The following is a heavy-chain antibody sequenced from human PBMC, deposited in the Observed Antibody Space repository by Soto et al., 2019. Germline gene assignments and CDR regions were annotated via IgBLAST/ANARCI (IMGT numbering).Heavy chain of an antibody. Sequence: EVQLLESGGGLVQPGGSLRLSCAASGVTFSSYAMAWVRQAPGEGLEWVSTISGSGGSTYYTDSVKGRFTIPRDNSKHTLYLQMNSLRAEATAVYYCEKDLKCEVTKDWGKGTLVTVSS. CDR1: GVTFSSYA. J-gene: IGHJ4*02. D-gene: IGHD1-1*01. V-gene: IGHV3-23*01. CDR2: ISGSGGST. CDR3: EKDLKCEVTKD.